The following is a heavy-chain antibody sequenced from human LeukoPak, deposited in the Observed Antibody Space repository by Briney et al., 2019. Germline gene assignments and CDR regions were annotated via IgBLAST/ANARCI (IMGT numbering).Heavy chain of an antibody. CDR1: GYTFTSND. D-gene: IGHD2-2*01. CDR3: ARGIVVVPAAPDI. J-gene: IGHJ3*02. Sequence: ASVKVSCKASGYTFTSNDINWVRQATGQGLEWMGWMNPNSGNTGYAQKFQGRVTITADESTSTAYMELSSLRSEDTAVYYCARGIVVVPAAPDIWGQGTMVTVSS. V-gene: IGHV1-8*03. CDR2: MNPNSGNT.